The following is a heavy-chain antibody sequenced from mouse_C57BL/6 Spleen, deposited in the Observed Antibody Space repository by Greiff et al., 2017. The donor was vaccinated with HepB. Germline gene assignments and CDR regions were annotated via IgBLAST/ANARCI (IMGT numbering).Heavy chain of an antibody. V-gene: IGHV10-1*01. J-gene: IGHJ1*03. CDR1: GFSFNTYA. CDR2: IRSKSNNYAT. CDR3: VRHYYGSSLNWYFDV. D-gene: IGHD1-1*01. Sequence: EVKLLESGGGLVQPKGSLKLSCAASGFSFNTYAMNWVRQAPGKGLEWVARIRSKSNNYATYYADSVKDRFTISRDDSESMLYLQMNNLKTEDTAMYYCVRHYYGSSLNWYFDVWGTGTTVTVSS.